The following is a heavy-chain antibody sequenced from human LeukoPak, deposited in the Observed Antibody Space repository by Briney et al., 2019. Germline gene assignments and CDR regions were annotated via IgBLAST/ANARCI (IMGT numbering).Heavy chain of an antibody. Sequence: GGSLRLSCAASGFTVSSNYMSWVRQAPGKGLEWVSYISSSGSTIYYADSVKGRFTISRDNAKNSLYLQMNSLRAEDTAVYYCARAKVRDDAFDIWGQGTMVTVSS. CDR1: GFTVSSNY. V-gene: IGHV3-11*04. CDR2: ISSSGSTI. CDR3: ARAKVRDDAFDI. J-gene: IGHJ3*02. D-gene: IGHD3-10*01.